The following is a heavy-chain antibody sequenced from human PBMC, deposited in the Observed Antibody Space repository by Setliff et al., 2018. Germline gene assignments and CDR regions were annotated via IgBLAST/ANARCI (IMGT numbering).Heavy chain of an antibody. CDR2: IKQDGSVK. D-gene: IGHD3-10*01. J-gene: IGHJ5*02. CDR3: ARDPFGNPVFDP. V-gene: IGHV3-7*01. CDR1: GFTFSSYW. Sequence: GGSLRLSCAASGFTFSSYWMNWGRQATGKGLEWVGNIKQDGSVKNYVDSVKGRFSISRDNTKHSLYLKMNSLRAEDTAVYYCARDPFGNPVFDPWGQGTLVTVSS.